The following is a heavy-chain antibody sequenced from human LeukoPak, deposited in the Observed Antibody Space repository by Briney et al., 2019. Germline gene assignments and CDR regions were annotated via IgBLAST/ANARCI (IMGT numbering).Heavy chain of an antibody. CDR1: GFTFSSYS. V-gene: IGHV3-21*01. Sequence: GGSLRLSCAASGFTFSSYSMNWVRQAPGKGLEWVSSISSSSSYIYYADSVKGRFTISRDNAKNSLYLQMNSLRAEATAVYYCARAHRKGDAFDIWGQGTMVTVSS. CDR3: ARAHRKGDAFDI. CDR2: ISSSSSYI. J-gene: IGHJ3*02.